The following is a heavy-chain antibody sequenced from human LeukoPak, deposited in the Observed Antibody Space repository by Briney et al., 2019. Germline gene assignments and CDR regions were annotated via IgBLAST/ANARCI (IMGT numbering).Heavy chain of an antibody. J-gene: IGHJ4*02. CDR3: AKDITMVQGVPDYFDY. Sequence: GGSLRLSCAASGFTFSSYAMSWVRQAPGKGLEWVSGISGSGGSTYYADSVKGRFTMSRDNSKNTLYLQMNSLRAEDTAVYYCAKDITMVQGVPDYFDYWGQGTLVTVSS. V-gene: IGHV3-23*01. CDR2: ISGSGGST. CDR1: GFTFSSYA. D-gene: IGHD3-10*01.